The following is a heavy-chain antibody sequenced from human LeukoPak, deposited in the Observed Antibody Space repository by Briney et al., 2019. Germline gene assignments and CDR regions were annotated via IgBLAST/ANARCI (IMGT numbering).Heavy chain of an antibody. Sequence: GGSLRLSCTASGLSYMRWIRQAPGKGLGGGANINEDGSNKWHLGSVKGRFTVSRDNARNSLYLQMNSLRVEDTAVYYCTRVIVAVPGYFDYFDFWGQGVLVTVSS. CDR3: TRVIVAVPGYFDYFDF. CDR1: GLSY. J-gene: IGHJ4*02. V-gene: IGHV3-7*01. D-gene: IGHD6-19*01. CDR2: INEDGSNK.